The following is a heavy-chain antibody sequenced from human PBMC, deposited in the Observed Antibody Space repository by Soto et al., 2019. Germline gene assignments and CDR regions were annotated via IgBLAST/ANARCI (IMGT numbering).Heavy chain of an antibody. V-gene: IGHV4-31*03. CDR3: AGVAGQDLRSGFDY. Sequence: SETLSLTCTVSGGSISIGGYYWSWIRQHPGKGLEWIGYIYYSGSTNYNPSLKSRVTISVDSSKKQCALEVSSVTDACTAGYYFAGVAGQDLRSGFDYWGQGTLVTVSS. J-gene: IGHJ4*02. D-gene: IGHD3-3*01. CDR2: IYYSGST. CDR1: GGSISIGGYY.